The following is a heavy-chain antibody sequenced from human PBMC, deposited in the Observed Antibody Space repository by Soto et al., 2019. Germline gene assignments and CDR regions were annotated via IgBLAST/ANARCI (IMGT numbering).Heavy chain of an antibody. CDR1: GYTVTSYG. D-gene: IGHD6-13*01. J-gene: IGHJ5*02. Sequence: ASVKVSCKVSGYTVTSYGIHWVRQAPGQRLEWMGWINAANGDTKYSPKFQGRVTITRDTSASTAYMELSSLRSEDTAVYYCVRRHVSANFIDWLAPWGKGTLVNASS. CDR3: VRRHVSANFIDWLAP. V-gene: IGHV1-3*01. CDR2: INAANGDT.